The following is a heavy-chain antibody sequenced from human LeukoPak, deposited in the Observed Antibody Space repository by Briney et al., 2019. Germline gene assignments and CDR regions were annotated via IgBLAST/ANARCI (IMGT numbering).Heavy chain of an antibody. CDR1: GFTFSSYG. J-gene: IGHJ4*02. V-gene: IGHV3-33*06. CDR2: IWYDGSNK. D-gene: IGHD4-17*01. Sequence: QPGGSLRLSCAASGFTFSSYGMHWVRQAPGKGLEWVAAIWYDGSNKYYADSVKGRFTISRDNSKNTLYLQMNSLRAEDTAVYYCANGGNDYGDYSLDYWGQGTLVTVSS. CDR3: ANGGNDYGDYSLDY.